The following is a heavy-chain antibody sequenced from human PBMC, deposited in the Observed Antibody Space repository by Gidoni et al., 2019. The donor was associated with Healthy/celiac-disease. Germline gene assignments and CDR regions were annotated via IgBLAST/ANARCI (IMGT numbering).Heavy chain of an antibody. CDR1: GGSISSSSYY. J-gene: IGHJ5*02. CDR3: ARYGSGSYLPNWFDP. CDR2: IYYSGST. Sequence: QLQLQESGPGLVKPSETLSLTCTVSGGSISSSSYYWGWIRQPPGKGLEWIGSIYYSGSTYYNPSLKSRVTISVDTSKSQFSLKLSSVTAADTAVYYCARYGSGSYLPNWFDPWGQGTLVTVSS. D-gene: IGHD3-10*01. V-gene: IGHV4-39*01.